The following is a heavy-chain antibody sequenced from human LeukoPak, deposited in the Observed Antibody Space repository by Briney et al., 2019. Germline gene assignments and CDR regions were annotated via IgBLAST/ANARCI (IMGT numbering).Heavy chain of an antibody. CDR1: GGAITNYY. CDR3: ARDSRPLDRITTVRGERAFDY. J-gene: IGHJ4*02. D-gene: IGHD3-10*01. CDR2: IYYTGST. Sequence: SETLSLTCGVSGGAITNYYWNWIRQAPGKGLEWLGYIYYTGSTTYNPSVKSRITISLDTSKKQISLKLRSVTAADTAVYYCARDSRPLDRITTVRGERAFDYWGQGTLVTVSS. V-gene: IGHV4-59*01.